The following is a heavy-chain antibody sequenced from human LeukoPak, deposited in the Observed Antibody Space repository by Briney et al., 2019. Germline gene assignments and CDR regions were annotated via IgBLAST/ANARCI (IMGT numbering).Heavy chain of an antibody. V-gene: IGHV4-4*07. Sequence: PSETLSLTCTVSGGSISSYYWSWIRQPAGKGLGWIGRIYTSGSTNYNPSLKSRVTLSVDTSKNQFSLKLSSVTAADTAVYYCASVIAAAGYYFDYWGQGTLVTVSS. CDR3: ASVIAAAGYYFDY. D-gene: IGHD6-13*01. CDR2: IYTSGST. CDR1: GGSISSYY. J-gene: IGHJ4*02.